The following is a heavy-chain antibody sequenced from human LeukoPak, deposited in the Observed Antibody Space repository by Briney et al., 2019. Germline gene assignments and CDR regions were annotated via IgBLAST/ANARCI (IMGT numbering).Heavy chain of an antibody. V-gene: IGHV1-2*02. CDR1: GYTFTGYY. Sequence: ASVKVSCKASGYTFTGYYMHWVRQAPGQGLEWMGWINPNSGGTNYVQKFQGRVTMTRDTSISTAYMELSRLRSDDTAVYYCAREAGYCSSTSCYHFDYWGQGTLVTVSS. D-gene: IGHD2-2*01. CDR2: INPNSGGT. CDR3: AREAGYCSSTSCYHFDY. J-gene: IGHJ4*02.